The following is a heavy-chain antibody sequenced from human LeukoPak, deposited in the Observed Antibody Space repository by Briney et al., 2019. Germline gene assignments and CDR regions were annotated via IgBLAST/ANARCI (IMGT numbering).Heavy chain of an antibody. J-gene: IGHJ4*02. CDR2: IIPIFGTA. Sequence: ASVKVSCKASGGTFSSYAISWVRQAPGQGLEWMGGIIPIFGTANYAQKLQGRVTMTTDTSTSTAYMELSSLRSEDTAVYYCARDYSSSSLDYWGQGTLVTVSS. CDR1: GGTFSSYA. CDR3: ARDYSSSSLDY. D-gene: IGHD6-13*01. V-gene: IGHV1-69*05.